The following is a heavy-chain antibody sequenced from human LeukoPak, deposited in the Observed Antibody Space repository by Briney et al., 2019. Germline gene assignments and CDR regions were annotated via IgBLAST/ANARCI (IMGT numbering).Heavy chain of an antibody. CDR1: GFTFNNYA. CDR3: ARDLYCSGGSCYNGIYY. J-gene: IGHJ4*02. V-gene: IGHV3-30*04. Sequence: GGSLRLSCAASGFTFNNYAMHWVRQAPGKGLEWVAVISYDENHKYYADPVKGRFTISRDNSKNTLYLQMSSLRAEDTAMYYCARDLYCSGGSCYNGIYYWGQGTLVTVSS. D-gene: IGHD2-15*01. CDR2: ISYDENHK.